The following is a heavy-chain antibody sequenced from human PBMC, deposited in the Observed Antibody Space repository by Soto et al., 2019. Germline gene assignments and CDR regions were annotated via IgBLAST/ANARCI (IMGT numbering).Heavy chain of an antibody. Sequence: HPGGALRLSCAASGFTFSSYAMSWVRQAPGKGLEWVSAISGSGGSTYYADSVKGRFTISRDNSKNTLYLQMNSLRAEDTAVYYCAKAPAVLPAPQFDYWGQGTLVTVSS. CDR2: ISGSGGST. J-gene: IGHJ4*02. V-gene: IGHV3-23*01. D-gene: IGHD6-19*01. CDR3: AKAPAVLPAPQFDY. CDR1: GFTFSSYA.